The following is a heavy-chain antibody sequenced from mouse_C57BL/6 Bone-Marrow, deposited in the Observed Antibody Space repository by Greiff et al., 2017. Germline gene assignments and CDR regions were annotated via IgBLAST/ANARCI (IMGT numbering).Heavy chain of an antibody. J-gene: IGHJ1*03. V-gene: IGHV5-4*01. CDR1: GFTFSSYA. CDR3: ARDNGDYCGSSPFAY. D-gene: IGHD1-1*01. CDR2: ISDGGSYT. Sequence: EVKLVESGGGLVKPGGSLKLSCAASGFTFSSYAMSWVRQTPEKRLEWVATISDGGSYTYYPDNVKGRFTISRDNAKNNLYLQMSHLKSEDTAMYYCARDNGDYCGSSPFAYWGTGTTVTVSS.